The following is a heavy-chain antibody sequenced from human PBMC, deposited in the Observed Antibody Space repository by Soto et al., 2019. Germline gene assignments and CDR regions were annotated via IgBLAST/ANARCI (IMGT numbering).Heavy chain of an antibody. CDR2: IYYSGST. J-gene: IGHJ5*02. Sequence: QVQLQESGPGLVKPSQTLSLTCTVSGGSISSGGYYWSWIRQHPGKGLEWIGYIYYSGSTYYNPSLNRRXTXTXXTSKNQFSLKLRSVTAADTAVYYCARVGGINWFDPWGQGTLVTVSS. V-gene: IGHV4-31*03. D-gene: IGHD1-20*01. CDR3: ARVGGINWFDP. CDR1: GGSISSGGYY.